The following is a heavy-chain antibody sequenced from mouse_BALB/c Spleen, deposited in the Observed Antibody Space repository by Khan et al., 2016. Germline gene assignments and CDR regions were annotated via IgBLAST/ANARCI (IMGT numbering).Heavy chain of an antibody. V-gene: IGHV3-2*02. CDR1: GYSITSDYA. CDR2: ISYSGST. CDR3: AIENSGNYGAWFAY. J-gene: IGHJ3*01. D-gene: IGHD2-1*01. Sequence: EVQLQESGPGLVKPSQSLSLTCTVTGYSITSDYAWNWIRQFPGNKLEWMGYISYSGSTSYNPSLKSRISITRDTSKNQFFLQLNSVTTEDTATYYSAIENSGNYGAWFAYWGQGTLVTVSA.